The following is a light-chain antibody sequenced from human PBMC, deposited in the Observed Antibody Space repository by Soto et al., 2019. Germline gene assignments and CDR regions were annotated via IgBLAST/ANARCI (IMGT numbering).Light chain of an antibody. CDR1: SSDVGGYNY. J-gene: IGLJ1*01. CDR3: SSYTSSSTLV. V-gene: IGLV2-14*01. CDR2: EVS. Sequence: QSALTQPASVSGSPGQSITISSTGTSSDVGGYNYVSWYQQHPGKAPKLMIYEVSNRPSGVSNRFSGSKSGNTASLTISGLQAEDEADYYSSSYTSSSTLVFGTGTKVTVL.